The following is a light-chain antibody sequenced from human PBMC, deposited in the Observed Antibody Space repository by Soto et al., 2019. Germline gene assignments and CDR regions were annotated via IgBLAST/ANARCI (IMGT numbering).Light chain of an antibody. CDR1: QRISNW. CDR3: LQHKSHTQR. V-gene: IGKV1-5*02. J-gene: IGKJ1*01. Sequence: PITKTTSSMSASVVDAVTIMCRASQRISNWLAWYQQKLGKAPKLLIYDASSLESGVPSRFSGSGSGTELTLTICSLQPEDFATYCCLQHKSHTQRFGEGSKV. CDR2: DAS.